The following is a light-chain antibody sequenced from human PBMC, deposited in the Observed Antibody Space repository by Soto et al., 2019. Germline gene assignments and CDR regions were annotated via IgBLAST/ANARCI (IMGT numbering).Light chain of an antibody. Sequence: IVMTQSPDSLAVSLGERATINCKSSQSVLYSSNNKNYLALYQQKPGQTPKMLIYWTSNRESGVPDRFSGSGSGTDFTLTISSLQAEDVAVYYCQQYYSTPLTFGGGTKV. CDR1: QSVLYSSNNKNY. J-gene: IGKJ4*01. V-gene: IGKV4-1*01. CDR3: QQYYSTPLT. CDR2: WTS.